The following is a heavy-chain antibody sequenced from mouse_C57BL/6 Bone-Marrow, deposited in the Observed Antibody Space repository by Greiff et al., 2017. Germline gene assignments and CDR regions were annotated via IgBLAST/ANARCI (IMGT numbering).Heavy chain of an antibody. CDR1: GFNIKDDY. CDR2: IDPENGDT. CDR3: TRDYDYEFDY. V-gene: IGHV14-4*01. D-gene: IGHD2-4*01. J-gene: IGHJ2*01. Sequence: VQLQQSGAELVRPGASVKLSCTASGFNIKDDYMHWVKQRPEQGLEWIGWIDPENGDTEYASQFQGKATITADTSSNTAYLQLSSLTSEDTAVYYCTRDYDYEFDYWGQGTTLTVSS.